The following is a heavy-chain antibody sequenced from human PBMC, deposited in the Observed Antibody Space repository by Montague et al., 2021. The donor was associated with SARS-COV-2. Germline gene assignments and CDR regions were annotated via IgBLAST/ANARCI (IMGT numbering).Heavy chain of an antibody. CDR2: ICHSGRT. D-gene: IGHD3-22*01. CDR1: GGSIDSSN. Sequence: SETLSLTCTVSGGSIDSSNCSWIRLRPRTGLELMWCICHSGRTYYNHSLTIQSPISIDTAKNQDSLRLSSLTAADTAVYYCARGGYYDNTGYYSDYYYNMDVWGQGTTVTVSS. J-gene: IGHJ6*02. V-gene: IGHV4-59*13. CDR3: ARGGYYDNTGYYSDYYYNMDV.